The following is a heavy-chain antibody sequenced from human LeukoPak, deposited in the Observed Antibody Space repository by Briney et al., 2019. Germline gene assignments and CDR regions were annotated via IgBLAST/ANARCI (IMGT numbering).Heavy chain of an antibody. J-gene: IGHJ6*02. D-gene: IGHD3-10*01. CDR2: IYYSGST. Sequence: SETLSLTCAVYGGSFSGYYWSWIRQHPGKGLEWIGYIYYSGSTYYNPSLKSRVTISVDTSKNQFSLKLSSVTAADTAVYYCARGAHMVRGVIITVLGMDVWGQGTTVTVSS. CDR1: GGSFSGYY. V-gene: IGHV4-34*01. CDR3: ARGAHMVRGVIITVLGMDV.